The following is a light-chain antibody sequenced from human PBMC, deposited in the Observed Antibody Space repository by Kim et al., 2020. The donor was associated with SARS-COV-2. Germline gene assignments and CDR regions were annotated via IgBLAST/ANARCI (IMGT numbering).Light chain of an antibody. V-gene: IGLV1-44*01. CDR3: AAWDDSLIGVV. CDR2: SND. Sequence: GQRVTISGSGSRSNIGSNTVNWYQQLPGMAPKLLIYSNDQRPSGVPDRFSASKSGTSASLAISGLQSEDETDYYCAAWDDSLIGVVFGGGTQLTVL. CDR1: RSNIGSNT. J-gene: IGLJ2*01.